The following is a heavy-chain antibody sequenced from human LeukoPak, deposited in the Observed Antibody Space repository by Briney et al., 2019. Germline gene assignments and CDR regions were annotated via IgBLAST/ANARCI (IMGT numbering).Heavy chain of an antibody. J-gene: IGHJ3*02. V-gene: IGHV3-21*01. CDR2: ISSSSSYI. CDR3: ATPKKVGHQLLSPDAFDI. CDR1: GFTFSSYS. Sequence: PGGSLRLSCAASGFTFSSYSMNWVRQAPGKGLEWVSSISSSSSYIYYADSVKGRFTIPRDNAKNSLYLQMNSLRAEDTAVYYCATPKKVGHQLLSPDAFDIWGQGTMVTVSS. D-gene: IGHD2-2*01.